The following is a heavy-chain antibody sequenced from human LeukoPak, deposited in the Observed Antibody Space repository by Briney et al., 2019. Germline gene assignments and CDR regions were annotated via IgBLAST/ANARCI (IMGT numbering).Heavy chain of an antibody. CDR3: ARVCDYLLFYYYYGMDV. CDR2: MNPNSGNT. Sequence: VASVKVSCEASGYTFTSYDINWVRQATGQGLEWMGWMNPNSGNTGYAQKFQGRVTMTRNTSISTAYMELSSLRSEDTAVYYCARVCDYLLFYYYYGMDVWGQGTTVTVSS. D-gene: IGHD4-17*01. CDR1: GYTFTSYD. J-gene: IGHJ6*02. V-gene: IGHV1-8*01.